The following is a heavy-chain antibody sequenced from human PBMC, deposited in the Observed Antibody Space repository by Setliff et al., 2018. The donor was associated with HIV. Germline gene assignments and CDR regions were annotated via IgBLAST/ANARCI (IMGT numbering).Heavy chain of an antibody. V-gene: IGHV4-34*01. Sequence: KPSETLSLTCAVYGGSFPAYYWNWVRQSPGKGLEWIGEINYSGDTSYSPSLKSRVNMFIDVSKAQFSLKLASVTAADTAVYYCVRQHGDYAFGPWGQGTLVTVSS. CDR1: GGSFPAYY. D-gene: IGHD4-17*01. J-gene: IGHJ5*02. CDR2: INYSGDT. CDR3: VRQHGDYAFGP.